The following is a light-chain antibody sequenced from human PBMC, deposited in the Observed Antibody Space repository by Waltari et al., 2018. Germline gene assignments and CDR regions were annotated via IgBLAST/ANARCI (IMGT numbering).Light chain of an antibody. CDR3: QQYNNWPQT. V-gene: IGKV3-15*01. CDR1: HSVNTN. Sequence: EIVMTQSPGTLSVSPGERATLSCRASHSVNTNLAWYQQKPGQAPRPLIYGASTRATGIPARFSVSGSGTEFTLTITNLQSEDFAVYYCQQYNNWPQTFGQGTKLELK. J-gene: IGKJ2*01. CDR2: GAS.